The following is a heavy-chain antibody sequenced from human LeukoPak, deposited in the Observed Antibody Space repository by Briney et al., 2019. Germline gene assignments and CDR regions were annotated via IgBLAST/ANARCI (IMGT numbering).Heavy chain of an antibody. J-gene: IGHJ4*02. CDR1: GFTFSSYA. Sequence: PGGSLRLSCAASGFTFSSYAMHWVRQAPGKGLEWVAVISYDGSNKYYADSVKGRFTISRDNSKNTLYLQMNSLRAEDTAVYYCARSYYYGSGSTYYFDYWGQGTLVTVSS. D-gene: IGHD3-10*01. CDR3: ARSYYYGSGSTYYFDY. CDR2: ISYDGSNK. V-gene: IGHV3-30*04.